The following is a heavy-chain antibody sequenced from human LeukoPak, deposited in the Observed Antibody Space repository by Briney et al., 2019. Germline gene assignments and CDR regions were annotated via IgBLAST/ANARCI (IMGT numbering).Heavy chain of an antibody. CDR1: GGFIGTGFYY. CDR3: ARDRGVTNWERPSGYYYYFMDL. Sequence: SQTLSLTCSVSGGFIGTGFYYWSWIRQPAGKGLEWIGRIYTNGSTNYNPSLKSRVTISVDTSKNQFSLKLRSVTASDTATYFCARDRGVTNWERPSGYYYYFMDLWGEGTTVTVSS. D-gene: IGHD1-1*01. CDR2: IYTNGST. V-gene: IGHV4-61*02. J-gene: IGHJ6*03.